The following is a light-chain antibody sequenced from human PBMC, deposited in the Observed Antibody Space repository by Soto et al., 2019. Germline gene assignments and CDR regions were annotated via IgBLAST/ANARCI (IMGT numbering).Light chain of an antibody. CDR1: SSNIGGNS. CDR3: SSYAGSNNYV. V-gene: IGLV1-51*01. Sequence: QSVLTQPPSVSAAPGQKVTISCSGSSSNIGGNSVSWYQQLPGTAPKLLIYDDDKRPSGIPDRFSGSKSGTSATLGITGFQTGDEADYYCSSYAGSNNYVFGTGTKVTVL. J-gene: IGLJ1*01. CDR2: DDD.